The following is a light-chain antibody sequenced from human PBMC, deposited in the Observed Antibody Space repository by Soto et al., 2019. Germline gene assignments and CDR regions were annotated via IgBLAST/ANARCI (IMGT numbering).Light chain of an antibody. V-gene: IGKV3-20*01. Sequence: IALAQSPDTLSLSSGDRATLSWRATQSVSSNSLAWYQQQPGQAPRLLIYAAATRATGIPDRFSGSGSGTDFTLTISRLEPEDFAVYCCQQYGSSPWTFGQGTKVDIK. J-gene: IGKJ1*01. CDR3: QQYGSSPWT. CDR2: AAA. CDR1: QSVSSNS.